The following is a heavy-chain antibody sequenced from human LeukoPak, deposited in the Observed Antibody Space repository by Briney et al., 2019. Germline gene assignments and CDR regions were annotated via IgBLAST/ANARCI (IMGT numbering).Heavy chain of an antibody. CDR2: IYHSGST. CDR3: ARGDYDILTGYLGQIDY. CDR1: GGSISSGGYS. J-gene: IGHJ4*02. Sequence: SETLSLTCAVSGGSISSGGYSWSWIRQPPGKGLEWIGYIYHSGSTYYNPSLKSRVTISVDRSKNQFSLKLSSVTAADTAVYYCARGDYDILTGYLGQIDYWGQGTLVTVSS. D-gene: IGHD3-9*01. V-gene: IGHV4-30-2*01.